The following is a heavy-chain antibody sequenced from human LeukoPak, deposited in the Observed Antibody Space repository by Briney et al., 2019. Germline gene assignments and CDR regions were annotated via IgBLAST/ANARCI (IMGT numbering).Heavy chain of an antibody. D-gene: IGHD3-9*01. CDR3: AREDAYYDILTGLSPPSYYYYYYGMDV. CDR2: ISSSSSTI. Sequence: GGSLRLSCAASGFTFSSYSMNWIRQAPGKGLEWVSYISSSSSTIYYADSVKGRFTISRDNAKNSLYLQMNSLRAEDTAVYYCAREDAYYDILTGLSPPSYYYYYYGMDVWGQGTTVTVSS. V-gene: IGHV3-48*04. CDR1: GFTFSSYS. J-gene: IGHJ6*02.